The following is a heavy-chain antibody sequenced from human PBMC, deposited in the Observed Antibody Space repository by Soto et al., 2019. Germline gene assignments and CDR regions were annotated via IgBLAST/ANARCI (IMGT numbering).Heavy chain of an antibody. CDR3: VRFVPSGILLSYKSRNYCDCSDQRREALDI. CDR2: INHSGST. J-gene: IGHJ3*02. CDR1: GGSFSGYY. Sequence: SETLSLTCAVYGGSFSGYYWSWIRQPPGKGLEWIGEINHSGSTNYNPSLKSRVTISVDTSKNQFSLKLSSVTAADTAVYYCVRFVPSGILLSYKSRNYCDCSDQRREALDIGGQGTMV. V-gene: IGHV4-34*01. D-gene: IGHD3-22*01.